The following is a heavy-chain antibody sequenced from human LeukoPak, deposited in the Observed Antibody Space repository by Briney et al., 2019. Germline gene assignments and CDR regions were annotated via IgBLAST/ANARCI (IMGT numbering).Heavy chain of an antibody. D-gene: IGHD1-1*01. J-gene: IGHJ6*03. CDR1: GDTFSSHA. CDR3: ARGSWDDVGYYYYYYMDV. Sequence: SVKVSCKASGDTFSSHAISWVRQAPGQGLEWMGGLIPIFGTTNYAQKFQGRVTITTDDSTSTAYMDLSSLTSEDTAVYYCARGSWDDVGYYYYYYMDVWGKGTTVTVSS. V-gene: IGHV1-69*05. CDR2: LIPIFGTT.